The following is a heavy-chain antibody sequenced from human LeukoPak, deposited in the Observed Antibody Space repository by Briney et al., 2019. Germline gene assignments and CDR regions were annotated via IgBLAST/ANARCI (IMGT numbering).Heavy chain of an antibody. D-gene: IGHD6-13*01. V-gene: IGHV3-23*01. CDR3: AKDSGTAGTKGWDFDY. CDR2: ISGSGGST. J-gene: IGHJ4*02. Sequence: GGSLRLSCAASGFTFSSYEMNWVRQAPGKGLEWVSAISGSGGSTYYADSVKGRFTISRDNSKNTLYLQMNSLRAEDTAVYYCAKDSGTAGTKGWDFDYWGQGTLVTVSS. CDR1: GFTFSSYE.